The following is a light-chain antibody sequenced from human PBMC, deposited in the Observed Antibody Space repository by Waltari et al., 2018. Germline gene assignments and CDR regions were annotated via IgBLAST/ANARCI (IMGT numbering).Light chain of an antibody. CDR3: SSYTSSSTWV. V-gene: IGLV2-14*01. Sequence: QSALTQPASVSGSPGQSITISCTGTSSDVGAYNYVSWYQQHPGRAPKLMIYDVTNRPSVVSNRFSASKSGNTASLTISGLQAEDEADYYCSSYTSSSTWVFGGGTKLTVL. CDR1: SSDVGAYNY. CDR2: DVT. J-gene: IGLJ3*02.